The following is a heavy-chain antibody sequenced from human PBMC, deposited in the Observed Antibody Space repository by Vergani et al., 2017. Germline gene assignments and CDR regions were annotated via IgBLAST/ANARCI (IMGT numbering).Heavy chain of an antibody. CDR1: GFTFSIYA. J-gene: IGHJ4*02. CDR3: ARDHQQQVRATFCGY. D-gene: IGHD6-13*01. V-gene: IGHV3-30*04. CDR2: ISYDGSNK. Sequence: QVQLVESGGGVVQPGRSLRLSCAASGFTFSIYAMHWVRQAPGKGLEWVAVISYDGSNKYYADSVKGRFTISRDNSKNTLYLQVNSLRAEDTAVYYCARDHQQQVRATFCGYWGQGTLVTVSS.